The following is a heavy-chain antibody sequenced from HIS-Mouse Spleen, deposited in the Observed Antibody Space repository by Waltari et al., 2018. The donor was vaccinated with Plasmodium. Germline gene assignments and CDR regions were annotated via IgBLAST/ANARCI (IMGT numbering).Heavy chain of an antibody. CDR1: GCHFSSYA. Sequence: QVQLVESGGGVVQPGRSLRLPCAASGCHFSSYAVHWVRQAPGKGLEWVAVISYDGSNKYYADSVKGRFTISRDNSKNTLYLQMNSLRAEDTAVYYCARLYYDFWSGYYPYGMDVWGQGTTVTVSS. D-gene: IGHD3-3*01. CDR2: ISYDGSNK. V-gene: IGHV3-30*04. J-gene: IGHJ6*02. CDR3: ARLYYDFWSGYYPYGMDV.